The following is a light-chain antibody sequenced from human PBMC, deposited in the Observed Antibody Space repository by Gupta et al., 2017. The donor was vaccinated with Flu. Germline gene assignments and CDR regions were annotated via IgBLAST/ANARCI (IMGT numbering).Light chain of an antibody. CDR3: SSFSSSSTLVV. J-gene: IGLJ1*01. CDR2: EVS. Sequence: QSALTQPASVSGSPGQSISISCTGTSSDVGGYNFVSWYQQHPGIAPKLRIYEVSNRPSGVSNRFSGSKSGNTDSLTISGLQAEDEAEYYCSSFSSSSTLVVFGTGTKLTVL. V-gene: IGLV2-14*03. CDR1: SSDVGGYNF.